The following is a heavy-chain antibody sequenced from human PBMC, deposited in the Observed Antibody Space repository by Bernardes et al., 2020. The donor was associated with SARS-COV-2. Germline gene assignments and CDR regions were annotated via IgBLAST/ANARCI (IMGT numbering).Heavy chain of an antibody. Sequence: GGSLRLSCGASGFTFNNYAMHWVRKAPGKGLEWVAIIWYDGSYKYYGDSVKGRFSISRDNSKNTLFLQMNSLRAEDTAIYYCARRASFAGLDVWGQGTAVTVSS. CDR2: IWYDGSYK. J-gene: IGHJ6*02. D-gene: IGHD3-16*01. CDR3: ARRASFAGLDV. CDR1: GFTFNNYA. V-gene: IGHV3-33*01.